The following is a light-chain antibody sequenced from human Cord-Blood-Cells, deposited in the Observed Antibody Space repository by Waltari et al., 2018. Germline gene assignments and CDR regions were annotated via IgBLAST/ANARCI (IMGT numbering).Light chain of an antibody. V-gene: IGLV2-14*01. CDR1: SSDAGGYNY. Sequence: QSALTQPASVSGSPVQSITISCTGTSSDAGGYNYASWYQQHPGKAPKLMIYDVSNRPSGVSNRFSGSKSGNTASLTISGLQAEDEADYYCSSYTSSSTYVFGTGTKVTVL. J-gene: IGLJ1*01. CDR3: SSYTSSSTYV. CDR2: DVS.